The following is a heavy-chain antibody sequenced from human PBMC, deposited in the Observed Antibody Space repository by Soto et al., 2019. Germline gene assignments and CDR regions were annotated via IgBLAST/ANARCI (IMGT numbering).Heavy chain of an antibody. CDR3: HFKFLDRDAFDI. CDR1: GGTFSSYA. J-gene: IGHJ3*02. CDR2: IIPIFGTA. V-gene: IGHV1-69*13. Sequence: SSVKVSCKASGGTFSSYAISWVRQAPGQGLEWMGGIIPIFGTANYAQKFQGRVTITADESTSTAYMELSSLRSEDTAVYYCHFKFLDRDAFDIWGQGTMVTVSS. D-gene: IGHD3-3*01.